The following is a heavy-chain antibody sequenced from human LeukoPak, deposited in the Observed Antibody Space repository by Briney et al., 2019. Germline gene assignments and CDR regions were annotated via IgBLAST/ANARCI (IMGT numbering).Heavy chain of an antibody. J-gene: IGHJ3*02. D-gene: IGHD3-16*01. V-gene: IGHV3-74*01. CDR2: INSDGSST. Sequence: PGGSLRLSCAASGLTFSNYWMHWVRQAPGKGLVWVSRINSDGSSTNYADSVKGRFTISRDNAKNTLYLQMNSLRAEDTAVYYCARASSKQLAAYLPDGFDIWGQGTMVTVSS. CDR3: ARASSKQLAAYLPDGFDI. CDR1: GLTFSNYW.